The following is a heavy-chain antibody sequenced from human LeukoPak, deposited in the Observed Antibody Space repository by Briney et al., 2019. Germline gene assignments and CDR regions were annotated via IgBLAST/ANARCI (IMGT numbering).Heavy chain of an antibody. J-gene: IGHJ2*01. D-gene: IGHD1-26*01. V-gene: IGHV1-69*05. CDR2: IIPIFGTA. CDR1: GGTFSSYA. Sequence: SVKVSCKASGGTFSSYAISWVRQAPGQGLEWMGGIIPIFGTANYAQKFQGRVTITTDESTSTAYMELSSLRSEDTAVYYCARCGGSTGTPGWEWYFDPWGRGTLVTVSS. CDR3: ARCGGSTGTPGWEWYFDP.